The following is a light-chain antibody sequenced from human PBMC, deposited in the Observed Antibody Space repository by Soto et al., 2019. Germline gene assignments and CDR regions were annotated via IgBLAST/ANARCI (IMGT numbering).Light chain of an antibody. J-gene: IGKJ1*01. CDR1: QSISSW. CDR2: AAS. CDR3: QQYNSYSWT. V-gene: IGKV1-5*01. Sequence: DIQMTQSPSTPSASVGDRVTITCRASQSISSWLAWYQQKPGKAPKLLIYAASSLQSGVPSRFSGSGSGTEFTLTISSLQPDDFATYYCQQYNSYSWTFGQGTKVDIK.